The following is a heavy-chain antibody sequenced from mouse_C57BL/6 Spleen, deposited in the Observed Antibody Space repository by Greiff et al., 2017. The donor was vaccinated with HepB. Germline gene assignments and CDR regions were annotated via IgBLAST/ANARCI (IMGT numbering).Heavy chain of an antibody. CDR3: ARDPFYYGNSYFDY. CDR1: GFTFSSYA. Sequence: EVHLVESGGGLVKPGGSLKLSCAASGFTFSSYAMSWVRQTPEKRLEWVATISDGGSYTYYPDNVKGRFTISRDNAKNNLYLQMSHLKSEDTAMYYCARDPFYYGNSYFDYWGQGTTLTVSS. CDR2: ISDGGSYT. J-gene: IGHJ2*01. V-gene: IGHV5-4*01. D-gene: IGHD2-1*01.